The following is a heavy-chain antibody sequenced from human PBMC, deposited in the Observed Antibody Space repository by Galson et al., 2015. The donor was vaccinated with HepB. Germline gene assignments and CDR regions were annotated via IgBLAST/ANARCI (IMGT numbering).Heavy chain of an antibody. CDR1: GFSFSDYW. CDR2: IYTRYSHT. Sequence: QSGAEVKKPGEPLEISCKASGFSFSDYWIGWVRQMPGKGLEWMGIIYTRYSHTKYNPSFQGQVTISADRSTTTAYLRWSSLKASDTAIYYCAAALDGTFYWLFDPWGQGTLVTVSA. J-gene: IGHJ5*02. D-gene: IGHD2/OR15-2a*01. V-gene: IGHV5-51*01. CDR3: AAALDGTFYWLFDP.